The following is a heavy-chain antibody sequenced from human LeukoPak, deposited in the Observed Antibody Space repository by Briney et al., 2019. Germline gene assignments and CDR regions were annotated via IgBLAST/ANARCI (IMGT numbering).Heavy chain of an antibody. CDR1: GFTLSSCA. J-gene: IGHJ4*02. CDR2: ISGTGGST. D-gene: IGHD6-6*01. V-gene: IGHV3-23*01. CDR3: AKDGMYSSSSSYYFDY. Sequence: GGSLRLSCAASGFTLSSCAMNWVRQAPGKGLEWVSGISGTGGSTDYADSVKGRFTISRDNSKNTLYLQMNSLRAEDTAVYYCAKDGMYSSSSSYYFDYWGQGTLVTVSS.